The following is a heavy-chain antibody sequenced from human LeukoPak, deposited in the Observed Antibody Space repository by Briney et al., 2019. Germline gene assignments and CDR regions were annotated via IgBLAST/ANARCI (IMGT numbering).Heavy chain of an antibody. D-gene: IGHD3-22*01. V-gene: IGHV3-23*01. Sequence: QPGGSLRLSCAASGFTFSSYAMSWVRQAPGKGLEWVSAISGSGGSTYYADSVKGRFTISRDNSKNTLYLQMNSLRAEDTAVYYCAKPPPLTSYDSSGSPGVDYWGQGTLVTVSS. CDR1: GFTFSSYA. CDR3: AKPPPLTSYDSSGSPGVDY. CDR2: ISGSGGST. J-gene: IGHJ4*02.